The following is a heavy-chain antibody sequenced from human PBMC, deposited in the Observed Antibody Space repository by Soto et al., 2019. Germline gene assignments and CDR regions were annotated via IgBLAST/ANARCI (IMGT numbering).Heavy chain of an antibody. V-gene: IGHV1-2*04. CDR1: RYTFTGYY. Sequence: EASVKVSCKASRYTFTGYYMHWVRQAPGQRLEWKGRINPNSGGTNYAQKFQGWVTMTRDTSISSAYMELSRLRSDDTAVFFCANVPAAMPRDYYYYMDVWGKGTTVTVSS. CDR2: INPNSGGT. J-gene: IGHJ6*03. CDR3: ANVPAAMPRDYYYYMDV. D-gene: IGHD2-2*01.